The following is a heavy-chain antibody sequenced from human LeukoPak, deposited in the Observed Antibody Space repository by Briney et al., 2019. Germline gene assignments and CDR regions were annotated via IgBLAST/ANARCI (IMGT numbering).Heavy chain of an antibody. V-gene: IGHV1-2*02. CDR3: ARDLVSWHSSSSGYQYYYMDV. J-gene: IGHJ6*03. CDR1: GYTFTGYY. D-gene: IGHD6-6*01. Sequence: ASVKVSCKASGYTFTGYYMHWVRQAPGQGLEWMGWINPNSGGTNYAQKFQDRFTMTRDTSISTAYIELSRLRSDDTAVYYCARDLVSWHSSSSGYQYYYMDVWGKGTTVTVSS. CDR2: INPNSGGT.